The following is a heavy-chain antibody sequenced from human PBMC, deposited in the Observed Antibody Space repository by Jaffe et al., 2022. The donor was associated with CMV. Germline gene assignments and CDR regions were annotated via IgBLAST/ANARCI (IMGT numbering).Heavy chain of an antibody. D-gene: IGHD6-13*01. V-gene: IGHV3-33*01. Sequence: QVQLVESGGGMVQPGRSLRLSCTASRFTFSSFGIHWVRQAPGKGLEWVTSIWYDGSNKYYTDSVKGRFTISRDNSKNTVYLQMNSLRPEDTAMYFCARDIAAGTLAIDYWGQGTLVTVSS. CDR3: ARDIAAGTLAIDY. CDR1: RFTFSSFG. J-gene: IGHJ4*02. CDR2: IWYDGSNK.